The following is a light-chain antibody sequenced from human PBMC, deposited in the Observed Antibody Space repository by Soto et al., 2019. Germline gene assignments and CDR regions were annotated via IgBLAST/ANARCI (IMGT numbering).Light chain of an antibody. J-gene: IGKJ1*01. CDR2: GAS. V-gene: IGKV3-20*01. CDR1: LSVSSSY. Sequence: EIALTQPPGTLSLSTGERATLSCRASLSVSSSYLAWYQQKPGQAPRLLIYGASSRATGIPDWFSGSGSGTDFTLTISRLEPEDFAVYYCQQYGSSLWTFGQGTKVDI. CDR3: QQYGSSLWT.